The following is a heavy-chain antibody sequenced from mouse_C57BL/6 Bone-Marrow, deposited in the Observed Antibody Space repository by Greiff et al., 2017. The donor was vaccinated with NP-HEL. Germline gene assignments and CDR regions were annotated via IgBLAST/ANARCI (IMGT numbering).Heavy chain of an antibody. Sequence: DVMLVESGGDLVKPGGSLKLSCAASGFTFSSYGMSWVRQTPDKRLEWVATISSGGSYTYYPDSVKGRFTISRDNAKNTLYLQMSSLKSEDTAMYYCARRGYGRYYAMDYWGQGTSVTVSS. J-gene: IGHJ4*01. D-gene: IGHD1-1*01. CDR1: GFTFSSYG. CDR3: ARRGYGRYYAMDY. CDR2: ISSGGSYT. V-gene: IGHV5-6*02.